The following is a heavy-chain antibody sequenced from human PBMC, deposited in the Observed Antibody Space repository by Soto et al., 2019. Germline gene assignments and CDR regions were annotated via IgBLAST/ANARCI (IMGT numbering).Heavy chain of an antibody. V-gene: IGHV5-51*01. CDR1: GYMFTTRW. CDR2: IFPADSDV. D-gene: IGHD1-7*01. CDR3: ARRLNWNCDY. J-gene: IGHJ4*02. Sequence: GESLKISCKGSGYMFTTRWIAWVRQKPGKGLELMGVIFPADSDVRYSPSFQGQVTISADKSVDTAYLQWSSLKASDTAIYYCARRLNWNCDYWGQGTQVTVSS.